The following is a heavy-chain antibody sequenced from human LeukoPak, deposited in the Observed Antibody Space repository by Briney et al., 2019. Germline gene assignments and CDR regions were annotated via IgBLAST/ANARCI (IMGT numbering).Heavy chain of an antibody. D-gene: IGHD6-13*01. V-gene: IGHV3-30*04. CDR3: ARGGAAAGTYFDY. CDR2: ISYDGSNK. Sequence: GGSLRLSCAASGFTFRSYAMHWVRQAPGKGLEWVAVISYDGSNKYYADSVKGRFTISRDNSKNTLYLQMNSLRAEDTAVYYCARGGAAAGTYFDYWGQGTLVTVSS. J-gene: IGHJ4*02. CDR1: GFTFRSYA.